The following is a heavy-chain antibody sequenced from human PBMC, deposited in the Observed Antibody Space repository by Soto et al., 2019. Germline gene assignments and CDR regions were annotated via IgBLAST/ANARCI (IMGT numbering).Heavy chain of an antibody. D-gene: IGHD3-22*01. J-gene: IGHJ4*02. CDR1: GFTFSDHY. V-gene: IGHV3-72*01. CDR3: VRATYFSDSSGYTRCLDY. Sequence: LRLSCAGSGFTFSDHYIDWVRQAPGNGLEWVGRSRDKPQGYSTAYAASVKGRFTTSRDESKNSAYLQMNSLKTEDTAVYYCVRATYFSDSSGYTRCLDYWGQGTRVTVSA. CDR2: SRDKPQGYST.